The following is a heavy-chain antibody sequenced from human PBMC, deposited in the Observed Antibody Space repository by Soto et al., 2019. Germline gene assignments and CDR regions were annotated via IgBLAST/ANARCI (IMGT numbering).Heavy chain of an antibody. CDR3: AKDKGVFNWATSYFDY. V-gene: IGHV3-30*18. Sequence: PGGSLRLSCAASGFTFSNYAMHWVRQAPGKGLEWVALTSYDGNNEYYTDSVKARFTISRDNSKNTLFLQMNSPRPEDTAVYYCAKDKGVFNWATSYFDYWGQGALVTVSS. J-gene: IGHJ4*02. CDR1: GFTFSNYA. D-gene: IGHD1-1*01. CDR2: TSYDGNNE.